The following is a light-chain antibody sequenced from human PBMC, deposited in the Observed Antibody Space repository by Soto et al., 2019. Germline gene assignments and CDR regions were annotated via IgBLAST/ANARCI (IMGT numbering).Light chain of an antibody. V-gene: IGLV1-36*01. CDR2: YDD. CDR3: AAWDDCLNVVV. J-gene: IGLJ2*01. Sequence: QSVLTQPPSVSEAPRQRVTISCSGSSSNIGNNAVNWYQQLPGKAPKLLIYYDDLLPSGVSDRFSGSKSGTSASLAISGLQSEDEADYYCAAWDDCLNVVVFGGGTKLTVL. CDR1: SSNIGNNA.